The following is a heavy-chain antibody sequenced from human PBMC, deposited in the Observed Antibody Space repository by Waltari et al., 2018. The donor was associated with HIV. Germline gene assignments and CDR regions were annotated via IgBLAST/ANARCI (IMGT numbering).Heavy chain of an antibody. CDR1: GFTFSDYV. CDR3: AKEDFEYGSSSHLGY. CDR2: ISYDGRNK. V-gene: IGHV3-30*18. J-gene: IGHJ4*02. Sequence: QVPLLESGGGVVQPGRSLRLSCEVAGFTFSDYVFHWVRQAPGRGLEWVALISYDGRNKYYAESVKGRFTLSRDNAKNTLFLQMNSLRAEDTAVYYCAKEDFEYGSSSHLGYWGQGTLVTVSS. D-gene: IGHD6-6*01.